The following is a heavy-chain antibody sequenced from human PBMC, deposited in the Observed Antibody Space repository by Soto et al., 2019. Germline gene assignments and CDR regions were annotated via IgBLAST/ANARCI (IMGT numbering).Heavy chain of an antibody. CDR1: GYTFTSYG. V-gene: IGHV1-18*01. J-gene: IGHJ6*02. Sequence: QVQLVQSGAEVKKPGASVKVSCKASGYTFTSYGISWVRQAPGQGLEWMGWISAYNGNTNYAQKLQGRVTITADKSTSTAYMELSSLRSEDTAVYYCARYYYGSGSYYQGGMDVWGQGTTVTVSS. CDR2: ISAYNGNT. D-gene: IGHD3-10*01. CDR3: ARYYYGSGSYYQGGMDV.